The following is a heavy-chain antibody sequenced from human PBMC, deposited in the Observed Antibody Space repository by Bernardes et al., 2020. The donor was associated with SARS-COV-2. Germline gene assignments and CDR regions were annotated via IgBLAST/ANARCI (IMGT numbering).Heavy chain of an antibody. CDR1: GGTFSSYA. CDR3: ASLTHPMVNQNDYDYVMDV. D-gene: IGHD2-8*01. J-gene: IGHJ6*02. CDR2: IIPMFGTA. V-gene: IGHV1-69*13. Sequence: SMKVSCKASGGTFSSYAISWVRQAPGQGLEWMGGIIPMFGTANYAQKLQGRVTITADESTSTAYMELSSLRSEDTAVYYCASLTHPMVNQNDYDYVMDVWGQGTTVTVSS.